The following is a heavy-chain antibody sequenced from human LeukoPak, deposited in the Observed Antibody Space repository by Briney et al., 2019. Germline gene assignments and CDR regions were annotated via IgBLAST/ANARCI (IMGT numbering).Heavy chain of an antibody. CDR1: GFTFSSYW. V-gene: IGHV3-7*01. J-gene: IGHJ6*02. Sequence: GGSLRLSCAASGFTFSSYWMSWVRQAPGKGLEWAANIKQDGNEKYYVDSVKGRFTISRDNAKNSLYLQMNSLRAEDTAVYYCARDTTTVTHYYYYGMDVWGQGTTVTVSS. D-gene: IGHD4-17*01. CDR3: ARDTTTVTHYYYYGMDV. CDR2: IKQDGNEK.